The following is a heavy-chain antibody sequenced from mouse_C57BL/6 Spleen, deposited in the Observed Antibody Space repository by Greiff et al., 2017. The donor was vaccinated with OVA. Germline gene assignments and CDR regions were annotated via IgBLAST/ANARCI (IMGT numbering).Heavy chain of an antibody. D-gene: IGHD2-4*01. CDR2: INPNNGGT. Sequence: VQLQQSGPELVKPGASVKISCKASGYTFTDYYMNWVKQSHGKSLEWIGDINPNNGGTSYNQKFKGKATLTVDKSSSTAYMELRSLTSEDSAVYYCARAGLRSYFDVWGTGTTVTVSS. V-gene: IGHV1-26*01. J-gene: IGHJ1*03. CDR3: ARAGLRSYFDV. CDR1: GYTFTDYY.